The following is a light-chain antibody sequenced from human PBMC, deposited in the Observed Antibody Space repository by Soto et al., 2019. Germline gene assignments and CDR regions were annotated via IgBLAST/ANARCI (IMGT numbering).Light chain of an antibody. J-gene: IGLJ2*01. V-gene: IGLV1-51*01. Sequence: QSVLTQPPSVSAAPGQRVTISCSGSSSNIGNNYVSWYQQLPGTAPKLLIYDNNERPSGIPDRFSGSKSGTSATLGITGLQTGDEADYYCATWDGSLGAGVFGGGTKVTV. CDR3: ATWDGSLGAGV. CDR1: SSNIGNNY. CDR2: DNN.